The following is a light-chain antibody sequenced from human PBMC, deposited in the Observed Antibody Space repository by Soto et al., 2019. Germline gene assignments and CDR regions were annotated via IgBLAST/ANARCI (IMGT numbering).Light chain of an antibody. CDR2: LGS. CDR3: MQPLENFRT. J-gene: IGKJ1*01. Sequence: IVMTQSPLSLSVTPGEAASISCMSSARLLHKNGYNYVDWYMQKPGQSPQLLIYLGSSRASGVPDRFSGSGSDTYFTLEISRVEADDVGVYYCMQPLENFRTFGQGTKV. V-gene: IGKV2-28*01. CDR1: ARLLHKNGYNY.